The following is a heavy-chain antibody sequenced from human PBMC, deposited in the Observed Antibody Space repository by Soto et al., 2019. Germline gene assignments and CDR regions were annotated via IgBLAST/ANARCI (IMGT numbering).Heavy chain of an antibody. V-gene: IGHV3-21*01. CDR3: VRDNTVIKAFRGKTYYAMDV. Sequence: LRLSCVASGFTFRNYTMHWVRQAPGKGLEWVSSITGSGNYIYYTDSVKGRFTISRDNARNSLFLQMNSLRAEDTAVYHCVRDNTVIKAFRGKTYYAMDVWGQGTTVTVSS. J-gene: IGHJ6*02. D-gene: IGHD1-1*01. CDR1: GFTFRNYT. CDR2: ITGSGNYI.